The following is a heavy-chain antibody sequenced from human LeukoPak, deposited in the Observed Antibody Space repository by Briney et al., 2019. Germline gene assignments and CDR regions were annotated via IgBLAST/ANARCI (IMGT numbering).Heavy chain of an antibody. D-gene: IGHD6-19*01. CDR3: TRHRGYSSGWYYFDY. J-gene: IGHJ4*02. V-gene: IGHV3-73*01. CDR1: GFTLSGSA. CDR2: IRSKANSYAT. Sequence: GGFLRLSCAASGFTLSGSAMHWVRQASGKGLEWVGRIRSKANSYATAYAASVKGRFTISRDDSKNTAYLQMNSLKAEDTAVYYCTRHRGYSSGWYYFDYWGQGTLVTVSS.